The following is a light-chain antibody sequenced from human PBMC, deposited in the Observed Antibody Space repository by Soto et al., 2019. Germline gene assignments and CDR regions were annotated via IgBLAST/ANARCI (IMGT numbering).Light chain of an antibody. CDR1: SSDVGGYNY. V-gene: IGLV2-8*01. J-gene: IGLJ2*01. CDR2: EVS. CDR3: SSYAASNSLGV. Sequence: QSALTQPPSASGSPGQSVTISCIGTSSDVGGYNYVSWYQQHPGKAPKLMIYEVSKRPSGVPDRFSGSKSGNTASLTVSGRQAEDEADYYCSSYAASNSLGVFGGGTKVTVL.